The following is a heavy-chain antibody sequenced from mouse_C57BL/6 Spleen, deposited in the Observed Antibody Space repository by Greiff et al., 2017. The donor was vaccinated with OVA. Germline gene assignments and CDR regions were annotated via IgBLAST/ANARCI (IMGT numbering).Heavy chain of an antibody. Sequence: EVHLVESGGGLVKPGGSLKLSCAASGFTFSSYAMSWVRQTPEKRLEWVATISDGGSYTYYPANVKGRFTISRDNAKNNLYLQMSHLKSEDTAMYYCARDKAQLTGVYFDYWGQGTTLTVSS. CDR3: ARDKAQLTGVYFDY. D-gene: IGHD4-1*01. V-gene: IGHV5-4*01. CDR1: GFTFSSYA. J-gene: IGHJ2*01. CDR2: ISDGGSYT.